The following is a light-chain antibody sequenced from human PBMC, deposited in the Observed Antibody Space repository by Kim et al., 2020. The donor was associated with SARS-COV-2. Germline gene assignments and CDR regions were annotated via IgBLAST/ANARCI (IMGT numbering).Light chain of an antibody. J-gene: IGKJ5*01. Sequence: VVLTQSPATLSLSPGERATLSCRSSESVSDYLAWYQHKSGQAPRLLIYDASTRATGVPARFSGSGSGTEFSLTISSLEVEDFATYYCQQRSNWITFGQGTRLEIK. V-gene: IGKV3-11*01. CDR2: DAS. CDR3: QQRSNWIT. CDR1: ESVSDY.